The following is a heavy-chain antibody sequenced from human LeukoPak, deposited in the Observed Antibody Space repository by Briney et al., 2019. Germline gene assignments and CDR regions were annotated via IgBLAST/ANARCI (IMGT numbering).Heavy chain of an antibody. V-gene: IGHV1-46*01. D-gene: IGHD3-3*01. CDR1: GYTFTSYY. J-gene: IGHJ4*02. CDR3: ARTGVVAQSSFDY. Sequence: ASVKVSCKASGYTFTSYYMHWVRQAPGQGLERMGIINPSGGSTSYAQEFQGRVTMTRDTSTSTVYMELSSLRSEDTAVYYCARTGVVAQSSFDYWGQGTLVTVSS. CDR2: INPSGGST.